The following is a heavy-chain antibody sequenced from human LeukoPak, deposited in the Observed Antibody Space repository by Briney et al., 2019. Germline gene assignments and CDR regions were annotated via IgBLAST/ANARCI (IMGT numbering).Heavy chain of an antibody. CDR2: IYHSGSS. V-gene: IGHV4-38-2*02. D-gene: IGHD3-10*01. CDR1: GYSISSGYY. CDR3: AREEFTMVRGVTTFDP. J-gene: IGHJ5*02. Sequence: SETLSLTCAVSGYSISSGYYWGWIRQPPGKGLEWIGSIYHSGSSYYNPSLKSRVTISVDTSKNQFSLKLSSVTAADTAVYYCAREEFTMVRGVTTFDPWGQGTPVTVSS.